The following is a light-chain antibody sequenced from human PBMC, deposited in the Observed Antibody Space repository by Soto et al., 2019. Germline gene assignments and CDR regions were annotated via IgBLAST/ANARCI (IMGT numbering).Light chain of an antibody. CDR1: SSDVGGYNY. Sequence: QSVLTQPASVSGSPGQSITISCTVTSSDVGGYNYVSWFQQHPGKAPKLKIYEVSNRPSGVSNRFSGSKSGYTASLTISELQAEDEADYYCTSFTSSSTWVVGGGTK. CDR2: EVS. V-gene: IGLV2-14*03. J-gene: IGLJ3*02. CDR3: TSFTSSSTWV.